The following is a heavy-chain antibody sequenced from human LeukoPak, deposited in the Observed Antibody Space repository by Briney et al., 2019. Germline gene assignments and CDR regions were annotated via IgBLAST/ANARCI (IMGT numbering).Heavy chain of an antibody. CDR3: SVGATTSRFNF. CDR1: GYSFNNYW. CDR2: IYPGDSDT. Sequence: GESLKISCKGSGYSFNNYWIGWVRQKPGKGREWMGIIYPGDSDTRYSPSFQGQVTISADKSIRTAYLQWSSLKASDTAMYYCSVGATTSRFNFWGQGTLVTVSS. V-gene: IGHV5-51*01. D-gene: IGHD1-26*01. J-gene: IGHJ4*02.